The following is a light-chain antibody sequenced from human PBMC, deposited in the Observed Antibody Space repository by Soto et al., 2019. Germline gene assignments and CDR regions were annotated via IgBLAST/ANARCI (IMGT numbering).Light chain of an antibody. V-gene: IGKV1-33*01. J-gene: IGKJ4*01. CDR2: DAS. CDR1: QDISNY. CDR3: QQYDNLPLT. Sequence: DIQMTQSPSSLSASVGGRVTITCQASQDISNYLNWYQQKPGKAPKLLIYDASNLETGVPSRFSGSGSGTDFTFTISSLQPEDIATYYCQQYDNLPLTFGGGTKVDSK.